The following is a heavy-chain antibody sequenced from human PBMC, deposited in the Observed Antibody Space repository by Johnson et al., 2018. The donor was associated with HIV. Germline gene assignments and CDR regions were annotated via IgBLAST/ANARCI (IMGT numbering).Heavy chain of an antibody. J-gene: IGHJ3*02. Sequence: QVQLVESGGGVVQPGRSLRLSCAASGFTFSSYALHWVRQAPGKGLEWVAVISFDGKNKNYADSVKGRFTISRDNSKNTLYVQMNSLRAEDTAVYYCAKDPGGSGCYGSAFVIWGQGRMVFVPS. V-gene: IGHV3-30*14. CDR2: ISFDGKNK. CDR1: GFTFSSYA. D-gene: IGHD1-26*01. CDR3: AKDPGGSGCYGSAFVI.